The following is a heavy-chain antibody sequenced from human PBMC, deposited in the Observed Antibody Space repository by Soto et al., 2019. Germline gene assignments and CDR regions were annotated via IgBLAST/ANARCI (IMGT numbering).Heavy chain of an antibody. Sequence: EVQLVQSGAEVTKTGESLKISCKASGYTFATYWIGWVRQLPGKGLEWIGIIYPGDSETRYNPPFEGQVTMSADRSTNTAYLQGSSVKASDTAIYFCARVRPTPTSGGNGDYWGPGTLVTVSS. CDR1: GYTFATYW. CDR3: ARVRPTPTSGGNGDY. CDR2: IYPGDSET. D-gene: IGHD1-1*01. J-gene: IGHJ4*02. V-gene: IGHV5-51*01.